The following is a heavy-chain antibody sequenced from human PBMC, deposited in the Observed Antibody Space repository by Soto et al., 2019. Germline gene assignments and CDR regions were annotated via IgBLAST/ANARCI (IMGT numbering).Heavy chain of an antibody. J-gene: IGHJ3*02. V-gene: IGHV3-21*01. Sequence: EVQLVESGGGLVKPGGCLKLSCAAAGFSFSTYTMSCVRQAPGKGLDWVSSINGRGNYIYYADSVKGRFTISRDNAKNSLSLEMNSLRAEDTAVYYCVREEGVVGDTSAFDIWGQGTMVTVSS. CDR3: VREEGVVGDTSAFDI. CDR2: INGRGNYI. D-gene: IGHD1-26*01. CDR1: GFSFSTYT.